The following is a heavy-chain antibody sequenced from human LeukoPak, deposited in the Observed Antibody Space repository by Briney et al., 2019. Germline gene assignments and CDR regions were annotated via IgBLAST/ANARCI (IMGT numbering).Heavy chain of an antibody. D-gene: IGHD5-18*01. CDR3: ARDAVDTANAV. CDR2: INSGGSIT. J-gene: IGHJ6*02. CDR1: GFTFTTYW. Sequence: GGSLRLSWAASGFTFTTYWMHWVREAPGKGLVWVSHINSGGSITSYADSVKGRFTISRDNAKNTLYLQMNSLRAEDTAVYYCARDAVDTANAVWGQGTTVTVSS. V-gene: IGHV3-74*01.